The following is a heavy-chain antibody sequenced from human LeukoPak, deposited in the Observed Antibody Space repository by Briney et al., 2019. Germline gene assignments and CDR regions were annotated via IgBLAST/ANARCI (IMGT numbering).Heavy chain of an antibody. CDR2: VNNYNGNT. CDR3: ARDSYSTTNWSDY. D-gene: IGHD1-1*01. J-gene: IGHJ4*02. V-gene: IGHV1-18*01. CDR1: GYSFTAYG. Sequence: ASVKVSCKASGYSFTAYGTSWVRQAPGQGLEWMGWVNNYNGNTNYAQKFQDRVIMATDTSTRTASMELRSLRSDDTAVYYCARDSYSTTNWSDYWGQGTLVTVSS.